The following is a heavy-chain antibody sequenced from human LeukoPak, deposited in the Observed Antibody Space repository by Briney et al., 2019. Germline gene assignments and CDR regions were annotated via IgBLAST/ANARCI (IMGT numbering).Heavy chain of an antibody. CDR2: IGSSGTTT. D-gene: IGHD3-22*01. J-gene: IGHJ4*02. Sequence: GGSLRLSCAASGFIFSDYGMVWVRQTPGKGLEWVSSIGSSGTTTYYADSVQGRFTISRDNSQNMMYLQTNNLRGEDTAVYYCAKDLNYYDSSGYDDWGQGTLVTVSS. CDR3: AKDLNYYDSSGYDD. V-gene: IGHV3-23*01. CDR1: GFIFSDYG.